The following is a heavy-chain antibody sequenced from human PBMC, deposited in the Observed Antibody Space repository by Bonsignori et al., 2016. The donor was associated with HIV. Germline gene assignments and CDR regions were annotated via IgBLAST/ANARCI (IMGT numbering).Heavy chain of an antibody. V-gene: IGHV3-23*01. CDR2: ISGSGGST. D-gene: IGHD4/OR15-4a*01. J-gene: IGHJ4*02. CDR3: AKERRGLWPNGGDY. Sequence: WIRQPPGKGLEWVSAISGSGGSTYYADSVKGRFTISRDNSKNTLYLQMNSLRAEDTAVYYCAKERRGLWPNGGDYWGQGTLVTVSS.